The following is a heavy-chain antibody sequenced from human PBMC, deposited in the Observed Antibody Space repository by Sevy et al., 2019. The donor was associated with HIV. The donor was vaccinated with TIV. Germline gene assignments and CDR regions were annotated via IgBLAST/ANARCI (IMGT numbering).Heavy chain of an antibody. CDR2: INHSGTT. J-gene: IGHJ4*02. Sequence: SETLSLTCAVYSESFRRYYWNWIRQSPEKGLEWIGEINHSGTTNYNPSLKSRVTISVDPSRNQFSLKLNSVTAADTAVYYCASDSGTYTYYFDYWGLGTPVTVSS. V-gene: IGHV4-34*01. CDR3: ASDSGTYTYYFDY. D-gene: IGHD1-26*01. CDR1: SESFRRYY.